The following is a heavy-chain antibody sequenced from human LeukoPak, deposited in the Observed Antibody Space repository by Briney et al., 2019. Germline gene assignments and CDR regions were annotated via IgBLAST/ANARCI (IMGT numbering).Heavy chain of an antibody. J-gene: IGHJ4*02. CDR3: ARGDSGSHLDY. CDR2: ISNNGGST. V-gene: IGHV3-64*01. D-gene: IGHD1-26*01. Sequence: GGSLRLSCAASGFTFNTHNMNWVRQAPGKGLEYVSAISNNGGSTYYANSVKGRFTISRDNSKNTLSLQMGSLRAEDKAVYYCARGDSGSHLDYWGQGSLVTVSS. CDR1: GFTFNTHN.